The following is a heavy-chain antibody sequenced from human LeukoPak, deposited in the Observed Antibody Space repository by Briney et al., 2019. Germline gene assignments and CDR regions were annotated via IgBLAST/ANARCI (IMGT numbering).Heavy chain of an antibody. J-gene: IGHJ3*02. V-gene: IGHV4-4*07. Sequence: KPSWTLSLTCMVSGGPISIYSGGGIRQPAGKGLEWIGSISTSGSTNYNHSLTSGVTMSVDTSKTQFSLKLSSVTAADTAAYYCASTRIVGAMAFDIWGQGTMVTVSS. CDR2: ISTSGST. CDR3: ASTRIVGAMAFDI. D-gene: IGHD1-26*01. CDR1: GGPISIYS.